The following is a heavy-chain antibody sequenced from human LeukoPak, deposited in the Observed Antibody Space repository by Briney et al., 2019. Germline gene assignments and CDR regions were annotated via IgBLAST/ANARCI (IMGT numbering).Heavy chain of an antibody. V-gene: IGHV3-21*06. D-gene: IGHD1-20*01. Sequence: PGGSLRLSCAASGFTFRGYSMNWVRQAPGKGLEWVSFISGSGTYINYADSVKGRFNISRDSAKNSLYLQMNSLRAEDTAVYFCARGTNWSPLDFDYWGQGTQVTVSS. CDR1: GFTFRGYS. CDR2: ISGSGTYI. J-gene: IGHJ4*02. CDR3: ARGTNWSPLDFDY.